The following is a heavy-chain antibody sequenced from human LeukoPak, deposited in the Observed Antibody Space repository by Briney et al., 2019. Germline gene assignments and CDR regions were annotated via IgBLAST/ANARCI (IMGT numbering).Heavy chain of an antibody. CDR1: GYTFTGYY. CDR2: INPNNGAT. D-gene: IGHD6-13*01. J-gene: IGHJ4*02. V-gene: IGHV1-2*06. CDR3: AREQQLVDY. Sequence: ASVKVSCKASGYTFTGYYMHWVRQAPGQGLEWMGRINPNNGATNYAQKLQGRVTITGDTSISTAYMELSRLRSDDTAVYYCAREQQLVDYWGQGTLVTVSS.